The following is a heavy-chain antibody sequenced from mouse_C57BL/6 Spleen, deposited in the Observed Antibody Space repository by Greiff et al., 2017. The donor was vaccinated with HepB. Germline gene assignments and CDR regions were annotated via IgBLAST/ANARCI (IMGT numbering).Heavy chain of an antibody. Sequence: EVKLVESGGGLVQSGRSLRLSCATSGFTFSDFYMEWVRQAPGKGLEWIAASRNKANDYTTEYSASVKGRFIVSRDTSQSILYLQMNALRAEDTAIYYCARDGGWYFDVWGTGTTVTVSS. V-gene: IGHV7-1*01. CDR2: SRNKANDYTT. J-gene: IGHJ1*03. CDR3: ARDGGWYFDV. CDR1: GFTFSDFY.